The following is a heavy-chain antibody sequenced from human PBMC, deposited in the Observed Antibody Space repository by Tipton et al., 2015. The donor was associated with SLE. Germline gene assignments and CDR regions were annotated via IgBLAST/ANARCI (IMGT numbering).Heavy chain of an antibody. CDR1: GFTFSKAS. Sequence: SLRLSCAASGFTFSKASINWVRQAPGKGLEWLGRIETKADGGTSDYAAPIKGRFTISRDNARNTLYLQMISLRAEDSAFYFCARAIAPGSSRISDFWGQGTLVSVSS. J-gene: IGHJ4*02. CDR2: IETKADGGTS. CDR3: ARAIAPGSSRISDF. D-gene: IGHD6-13*01. V-gene: IGHV3-15*04.